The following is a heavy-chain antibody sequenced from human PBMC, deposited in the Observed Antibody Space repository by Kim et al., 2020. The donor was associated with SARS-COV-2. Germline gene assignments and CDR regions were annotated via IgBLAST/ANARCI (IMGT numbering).Heavy chain of an antibody. D-gene: IGHD6-13*01. CDR3: AKGRELAAAAWFDP. V-gene: IGHV3-23*01. J-gene: IGHJ5*02. Sequence: ANTVKGRYTISRDNAKNTLDLQMNSLKAEDTAVDYCAKGRELAAAAWFDPWGQGTLVTVSS.